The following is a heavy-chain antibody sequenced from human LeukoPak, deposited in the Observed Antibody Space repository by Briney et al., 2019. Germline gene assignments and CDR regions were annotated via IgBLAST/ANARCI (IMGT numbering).Heavy chain of an antibody. Sequence: ASVKVSCKPYGYTFNTYGITWVRQAPGQGLEWMGWISAYNGNTNYAQKLQGRVTMTTDTSTSTAYMELRSLRSDDTAVYYCARGGYFDWPHDYWGQGTLVTVSS. CDR1: GYTFNTYG. V-gene: IGHV1-18*01. CDR2: ISAYNGNT. CDR3: ARGGYFDWPHDY. D-gene: IGHD3-9*01. J-gene: IGHJ4*02.